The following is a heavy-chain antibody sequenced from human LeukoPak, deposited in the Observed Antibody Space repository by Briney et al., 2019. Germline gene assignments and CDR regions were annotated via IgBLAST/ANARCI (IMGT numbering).Heavy chain of an antibody. V-gene: IGHV4-59*01. CDR2: IYYSGST. CDR1: GGSISSYY. CDR3: ARAPWDILTGHPTRFDY. Sequence: SETLSLTCTVSGGSISSYYWSRIRQPPGKGLEWIGFIYYSGSTNYNPSLKSRVTISVDTSKNQFSLKLSSVTAADTAVYYCARAPWDILTGHPTRFDYWGQGTLVTVSS. J-gene: IGHJ4*02. D-gene: IGHD3-9*01.